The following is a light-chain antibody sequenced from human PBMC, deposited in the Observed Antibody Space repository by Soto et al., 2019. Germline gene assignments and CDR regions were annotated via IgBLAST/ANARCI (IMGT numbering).Light chain of an antibody. CDR3: SSYVGNSIQV. CDR1: SSDVGRYDY. Sequence: ATVSTGQVVVFSKTRSSSDVGRYDYVSWYQHHPGKAPKFMMFDVNKRPSGVPDRFSGSRSGNTASLPVSGLQAEDEADYFCSSYVGNSIQVFGTGTRVTV. CDR2: DVN. J-gene: IGLJ1*01. V-gene: IGLV2-8*01.